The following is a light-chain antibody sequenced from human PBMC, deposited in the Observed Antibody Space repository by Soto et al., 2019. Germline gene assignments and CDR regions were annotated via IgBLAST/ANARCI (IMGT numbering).Light chain of an antibody. J-gene: IGKJ2*01. V-gene: IGKV1-5*03. CDR1: QRISSW. CDR2: KSS. CDR3: PLYRSNMLT. Sequence: AGDSVTSTCRASQRISSWLAWYQQKPGKAXKXXTYKSSSLEFGVPPRFSASGSETQFNLTICGLQPDDFVTYYCPLYRSNMLTFCRGTKLDI.